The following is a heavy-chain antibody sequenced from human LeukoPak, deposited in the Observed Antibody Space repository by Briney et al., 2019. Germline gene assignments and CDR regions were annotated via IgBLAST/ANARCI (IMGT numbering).Heavy chain of an antibody. D-gene: IGHD4-17*01. CDR1: GGSISTYY. CDR2: IYYTGTT. Sequence: SETLSLICSVSGGSISTYYWRWIRQLPGKGREWIGYIYYTGTTNYNPALRSRVTISVDTSRNQFSLRLSSVTAADTAVYYCAREDPQSTVPEGMDVWGHGTMVIVSS. V-gene: IGHV4-59*13. J-gene: IGHJ6*02. CDR3: AREDPQSTVPEGMDV.